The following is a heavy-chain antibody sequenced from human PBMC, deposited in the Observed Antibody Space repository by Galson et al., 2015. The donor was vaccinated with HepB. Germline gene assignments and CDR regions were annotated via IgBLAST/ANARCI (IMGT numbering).Heavy chain of an antibody. J-gene: IGHJ4*02. Sequence: LSLTCTVSGGSISSYYWSWIRQPPGKGLEWIGSIYYSGSTNYNPSLKSRVTISVDTSKNQFSLKLSSVTAADTAVYYCARLTYYYDSSGFDYWGQGTLVTVSS. CDR2: IYYSGST. CDR1: GGSISSYY. CDR3: ARLTYYYDSSGFDY. V-gene: IGHV4-59*08. D-gene: IGHD3-22*01.